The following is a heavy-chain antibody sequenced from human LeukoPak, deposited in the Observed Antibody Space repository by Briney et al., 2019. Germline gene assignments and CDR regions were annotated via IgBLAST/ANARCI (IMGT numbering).Heavy chain of an antibody. J-gene: IGHJ5*02. V-gene: IGHV5-10-1*01. Sequence: GESLKTSCKGSGYSFTSYWISWVRQMPGKGLEWMGRIDPSDSYTNYSPSFQGHVTISADKSISTVYLQWSSLKASDTAMYYCARPNPPLTMVGPNWFDPWGQGTLVTVSS. CDR2: IDPSDSYT. D-gene: IGHD4/OR15-4a*01. CDR1: GYSFTSYW. CDR3: ARPNPPLTMVGPNWFDP.